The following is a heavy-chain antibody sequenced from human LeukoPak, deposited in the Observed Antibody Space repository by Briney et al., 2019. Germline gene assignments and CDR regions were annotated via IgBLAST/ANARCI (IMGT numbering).Heavy chain of an antibody. V-gene: IGHV1-24*01. D-gene: IGHD3-22*01. CDR1: GYTLAELS. Sequence: GASVKVSCKVSGYTLAELSMHWVRQAPGKGLEWMGGFDPEDGETIYAQKFQGRVTMTEDTSTDTAYMELSSLRSEDTAVYYCARDGNYYDSSGSILDAFDIWGQGTMVTVSS. CDR3: ARDGNYYDSSGSILDAFDI. CDR2: FDPEDGET. J-gene: IGHJ3*02.